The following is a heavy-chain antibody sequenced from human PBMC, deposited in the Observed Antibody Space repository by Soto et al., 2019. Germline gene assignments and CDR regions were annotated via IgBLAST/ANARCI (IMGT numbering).Heavy chain of an antibody. V-gene: IGHV1-69*01. J-gene: IGHJ4*02. Sequence: QVQLVQSGAEVKKPGSSVKVSCKASGGTFSSYAISWVRQAPGQGLEWMGGIIPIFGTENYAQKLQGRVTIYADESPSPVYMELSSLRSEDTAGYYCAREVPFDYSRSSPAMDYWGQGTLVTVSS. CDR1: GGTFSSYA. D-gene: IGHD6-6*01. CDR2: IIPIFGTE. CDR3: AREVPFDYSRSSPAMDY.